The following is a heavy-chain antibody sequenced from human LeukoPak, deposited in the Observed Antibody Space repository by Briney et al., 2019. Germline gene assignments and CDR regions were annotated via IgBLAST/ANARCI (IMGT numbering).Heavy chain of an antibody. CDR1: GGSISSSSDY. D-gene: IGHD2-15*01. CDR3: ATSVYCSGGSCYFRYFDY. Sequence: SETLSLTCTVSGGSISSSSDYWAWIRQPPGKGLEWIGEINHSGSTNYNPSLKSRVTISVDTSKNQFSLKLSSVTAADTAVYYCATSVYCSGGSCYFRYFDYWGQGTLVTVSS. CDR2: INHSGST. J-gene: IGHJ4*02. V-gene: IGHV4-39*07.